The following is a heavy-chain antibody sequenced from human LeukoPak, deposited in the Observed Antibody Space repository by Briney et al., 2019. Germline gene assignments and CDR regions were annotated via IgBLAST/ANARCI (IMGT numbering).Heavy chain of an antibody. CDR2: IDPNGGNT. V-gene: IGHV3-64*02. CDR1: GFTFRSYS. CDR3: ARVGESGSFDY. D-gene: IGHD1-26*01. Sequence: GGSLRLSCAASGFTFRSYSMHWVRQTPGKGLEYVSAIDPNGGNTYYADSVKGRFTISRDNSKSTLSLQMGCLRAEDIAVYYCARVGESGSFDYWGQGILVTVSS. J-gene: IGHJ4*02.